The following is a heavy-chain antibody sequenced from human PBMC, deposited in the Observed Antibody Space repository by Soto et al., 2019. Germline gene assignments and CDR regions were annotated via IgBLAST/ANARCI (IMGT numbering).Heavy chain of an antibody. CDR1: GFTVSSNY. Sequence: EVQLVETGGGLIQPGGSLRLSCAAYGFTVSSNYMSWVRQAPGRGLEWVSVIYSGGDTYYADSVKGRFTISRDNSKNTLYLQMNSLRDEDTAVYYCARDLLGRPYYYGMDVWGQGTTVIVSS. CDR2: IYSGGDT. J-gene: IGHJ6*02. D-gene: IGHD1-26*01. CDR3: ARDLLGRPYYYGMDV. V-gene: IGHV3-53*02.